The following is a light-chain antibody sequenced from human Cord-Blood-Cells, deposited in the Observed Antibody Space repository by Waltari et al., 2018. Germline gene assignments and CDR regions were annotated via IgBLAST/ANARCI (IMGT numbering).Light chain of an antibody. J-gene: IGKJ2*03. CDR1: QSISSY. V-gene: IGKV1-39*01. Sequence: DIQMTQSPSSLSASVGARVTITCRASQSISSYLNSYQQKPGKASQLLIYAASSLQSGVPSRFSGSGSGTDFTLTISSLQPEDFATYYCLQHNSYPPSFGQGTKLEIK. CDR2: AAS. CDR3: LQHNSYPPS.